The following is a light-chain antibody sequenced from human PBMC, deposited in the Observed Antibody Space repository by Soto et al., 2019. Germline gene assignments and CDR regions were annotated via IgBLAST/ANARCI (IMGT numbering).Light chain of an antibody. J-gene: IGKJ5*01. CDR1: ESITSD. CDR2: GGS. Sequence: EIVMTQSPDILSVPPGDRATLSCRASESITSDLAWYQQKPGQAPRRLIFGGSIRAAAIPARFSGSGSATEITLTIGTLQSEDLAIYYCQEYHDWPTITFGQGTRLETK. CDR3: QEYHDWPTIT. V-gene: IGKV3-15*01.